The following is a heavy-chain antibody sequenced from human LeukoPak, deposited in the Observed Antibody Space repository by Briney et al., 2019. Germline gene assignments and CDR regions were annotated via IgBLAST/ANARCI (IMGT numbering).Heavy chain of an antibody. J-gene: IGHJ5*02. Sequence: SETLSLTCTVSGGSISSYYWSWIQQPAGKGLEWIGRIYTSGSTNYNPSLKSRVTMSVDTSKNQFSLKLSSVTAADTAVYYCARSTYCSSTSCYTAGDWFDPWGQGTLVTVSS. D-gene: IGHD2-2*02. V-gene: IGHV4-4*07. CDR3: ARSTYCSSTSCYTAGDWFDP. CDR1: GGSISSYY. CDR2: IYTSGST.